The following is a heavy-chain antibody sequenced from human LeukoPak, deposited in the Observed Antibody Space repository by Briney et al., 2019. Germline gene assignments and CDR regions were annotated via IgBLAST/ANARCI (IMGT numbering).Heavy chain of an antibody. J-gene: IGHJ3*02. CDR2: INHSGST. D-gene: IGHD4-23*01. V-gene: IGHV4-34*01. CDR3: ARDHPYGGNSLRAFDI. Sequence: SETLSLTCAVYGGSFSGYYWSWIRQPPGKGLEWIGEINHSGSTNYNPSLKSRVTISVDTSKNQFSLKLSSVTAADTAVYYCARDHPYGGNSLRAFDIWGQGTMVTVSS. CDR1: GGSFSGYY.